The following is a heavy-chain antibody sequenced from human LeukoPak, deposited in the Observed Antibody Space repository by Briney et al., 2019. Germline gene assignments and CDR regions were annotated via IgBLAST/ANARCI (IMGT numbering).Heavy chain of an antibody. Sequence: GGSLRLSCAASGFTFSSYSMNWVRQAPGKGLEWVSYISSSVTTIYYADSVKGRFTISRDNAKNSLYLQMNSLRAEDTALYHCAREVSMVRGDKYYFDYWGQGTLVTVSS. CDR3: AREVSMVRGDKYYFDY. J-gene: IGHJ4*02. V-gene: IGHV3-48*04. CDR2: ISSSVTTI. CDR1: GFTFSSYS. D-gene: IGHD3-10*01.